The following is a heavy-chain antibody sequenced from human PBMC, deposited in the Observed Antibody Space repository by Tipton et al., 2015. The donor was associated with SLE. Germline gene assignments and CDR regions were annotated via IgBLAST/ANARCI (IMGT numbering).Heavy chain of an antibody. CDR3: AIDPYIAVGYTKTRGAFDS. J-gene: IGHJ3*02. CDR2: ISADNGNT. CDR1: GYTFTSSG. Sequence: QSGAEVKKPGASVKVSCKASGYTFTSSGISWVRQAPGQGLEWMGWISADNGNTNYAQKLQDRVTMTADTSTSTAYMELRSLRSDDTAVYYCAIDPYIAVGYTKTRGAFDSWGHGITVAVTS. D-gene: IGHD6-19*01. V-gene: IGHV1-18*01.